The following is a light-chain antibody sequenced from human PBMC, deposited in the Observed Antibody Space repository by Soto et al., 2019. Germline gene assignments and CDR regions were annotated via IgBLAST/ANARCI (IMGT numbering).Light chain of an antibody. Sequence: DIQMTQSPSSLSASVGDRVTVTCRASRSISSYLNWYQQKPGKAPKLLIYAASSLQSGVPSRFSGSGSGTDFTLTISRLDPEDFAVYYCQQYDRAPMWTFGQGTKVDIK. CDR2: AAS. J-gene: IGKJ1*01. CDR1: RSISSY. V-gene: IGKV1-39*01. CDR3: QQYDRAPMWT.